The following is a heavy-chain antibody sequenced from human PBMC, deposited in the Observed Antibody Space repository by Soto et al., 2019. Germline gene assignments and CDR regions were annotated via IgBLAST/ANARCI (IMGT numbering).Heavy chain of an antibody. Sequence: QVQLQESGPGLVKPSQTLSLTCTVSGGSISSGCYYWSWIRQHPGKGLEWMGYIYYSGSTYYNPSLKSRVTISVDTSKNQFSLKLSSVTAADTAVYYCARGGIAAAAPPDYWGQGTLVTVSS. J-gene: IGHJ4*02. CDR3: ARGGIAAAAPPDY. V-gene: IGHV4-31*03. CDR1: GGSISSGCYY. D-gene: IGHD6-13*01. CDR2: IYYSGST.